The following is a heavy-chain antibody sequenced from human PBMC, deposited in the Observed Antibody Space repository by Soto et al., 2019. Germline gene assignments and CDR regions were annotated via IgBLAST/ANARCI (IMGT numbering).Heavy chain of an antibody. D-gene: IGHD1-26*01. CDR3: ATELNSGSYYRSDP. CDR1: GGTFSSYA. V-gene: IGHV1-69*01. Sequence: QVQLVQSGAEVKKPGSSVKVSCKASGGTFSSYAISWVRQAPGQGLEWMGGIIPIFGTANYAQKFQGRVRITADESTSTAYMELSGLRSEDTAVYYCATELNSGSYYRSDPWGQGTLVTVSS. J-gene: IGHJ5*02. CDR2: IIPIFGTA.